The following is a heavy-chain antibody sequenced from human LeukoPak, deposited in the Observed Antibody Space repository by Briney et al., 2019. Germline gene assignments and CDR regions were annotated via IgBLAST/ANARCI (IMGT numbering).Heavy chain of an antibody. CDR3: AKDLGYSNSNLDYYYYMDV. Sequence: PGGSLRLSCAASGFTFSSYGMHWVRQAPGKGLEWVAFIRYDGSNKYYADSVKGRFTISRDNSKNTLYLQMNSLRAEDTAVYYCAKDLGYSNSNLDYYYYMDVWGKGTTVTVSS. CDR2: IRYDGSNK. J-gene: IGHJ6*03. V-gene: IGHV3-30*02. D-gene: IGHD4-11*01. CDR1: GFTFSSYG.